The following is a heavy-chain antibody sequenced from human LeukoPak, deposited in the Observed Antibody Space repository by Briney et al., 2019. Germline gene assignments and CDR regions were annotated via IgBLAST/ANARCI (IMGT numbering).Heavy chain of an antibody. CDR3: ARIQAVVAAQSHSFDY. Sequence: SETLSLTCAVSGYSISSGYYWGWIRQPPGKGLEWIGSIYHSGSTYYNPSLKSRVTISVDTSKNQFSLKLSSVTAADTAVYYCARIQAVVAAQSHSFDYWGQGTLVTVSS. V-gene: IGHV4-38-2*01. D-gene: IGHD2-15*01. CDR2: IYHSGST. CDR1: GYSISSGYY. J-gene: IGHJ4*02.